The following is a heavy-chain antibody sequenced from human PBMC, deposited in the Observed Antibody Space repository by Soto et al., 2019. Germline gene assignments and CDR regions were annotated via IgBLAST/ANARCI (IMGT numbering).Heavy chain of an antibody. V-gene: IGHV3-30-3*01. D-gene: IGHD3-22*01. CDR2: ISYDGSNK. CDR1: GFTFSSYA. J-gene: IGHJ5*02. CDR3: ARPYYYDSSGYNWFDP. Sequence: GGSLRLSCAASGFTFSSYAMHWVRQAPGKGLEWVAVISYDGSNKYYADSVKGRFTISRDNSKNTLYLQMNSLRAEDTAVYYCARPYYYDSSGYNWFDPWGQGTLVTVSS.